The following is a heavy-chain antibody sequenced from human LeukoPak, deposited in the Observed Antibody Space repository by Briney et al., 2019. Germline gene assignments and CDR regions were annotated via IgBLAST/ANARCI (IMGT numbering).Heavy chain of an antibody. CDR3: ARDRGYCSGGSCLQTYYFDY. D-gene: IGHD2-15*01. CDR1: GYTFTSYA. J-gene: IGHJ4*02. Sequence: ASVKVSCKASGYTFTSYAMHWVRQAPGQRLEWMGWINAGNGNTKYSQKSQGRVTITMDTSASTAYMELSSLRSEDTAVYYCARDRGYCSGGSCLQTYYFDYRGQGTLVTVSS. CDR2: INAGNGNT. V-gene: IGHV1-3*01.